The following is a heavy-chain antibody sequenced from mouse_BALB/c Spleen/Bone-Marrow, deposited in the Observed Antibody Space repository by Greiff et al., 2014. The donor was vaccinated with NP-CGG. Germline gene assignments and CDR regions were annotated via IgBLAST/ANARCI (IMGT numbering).Heavy chain of an antibody. CDR1: EFSLTTYG. CDR3: ARITTATGAMDY. Sequence: VMLVESGPGLVAPSQSLSITCAVSEFSLTTYGVHWVRQPPGKGLEWLGVLWADGSTNYNSALMSRLSISKDNSKSQVFLKMNSLQTDDTAMYYCARITTATGAMDYWGQGTSVTVSS. D-gene: IGHD1-2*01. CDR2: LWADGST. J-gene: IGHJ4*01. V-gene: IGHV2-9*02.